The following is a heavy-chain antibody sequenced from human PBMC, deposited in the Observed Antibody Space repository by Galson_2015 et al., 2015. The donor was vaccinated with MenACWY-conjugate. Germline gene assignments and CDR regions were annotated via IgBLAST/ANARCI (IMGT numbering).Heavy chain of an antibody. CDR3: AKVRSYGSGSYHFDY. J-gene: IGHJ4*02. CDR2: ISGSGGST. CDR1: GFTFSSYA. D-gene: IGHD3-10*01. Sequence: SLRLSCAASGFTFSSYAMSWVRQAPGKGLEWVSAISGSGGSTYYADSVKGRFTISRDNSKNTLHLQMNSLRAEDTAVYYCAKVRSYGSGSYHFDYWGQGTLVTVSS. V-gene: IGHV3-23*01.